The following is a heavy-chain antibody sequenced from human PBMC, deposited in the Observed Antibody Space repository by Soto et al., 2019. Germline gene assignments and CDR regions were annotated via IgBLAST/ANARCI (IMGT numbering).Heavy chain of an antibody. V-gene: IGHV3-64*01. CDR2: ISSNGGST. J-gene: IGHJ4*02. CDR1: GFTFSSYA. CDR3: ASVSGGFDY. D-gene: IGHD2-15*01. Sequence: GGSLRLSCAASGFTFSSYAMHWDRQAPGKGLEYVSAISSNGGSTYYANSVKGRFTISRDNSKNTLYLQMGSLRAEDMAVYYCASVSGGFDYWGQGTLVTVSS.